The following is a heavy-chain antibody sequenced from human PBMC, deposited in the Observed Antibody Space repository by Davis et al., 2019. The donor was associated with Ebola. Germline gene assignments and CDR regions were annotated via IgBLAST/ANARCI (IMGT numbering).Heavy chain of an antibody. CDR3: AKDRIAAAGTLDY. J-gene: IGHJ4*02. V-gene: IGHV3-30-3*01. D-gene: IGHD6-13*01. CDR1: GFTFSSYA. CDR2: ISYDGSNK. Sequence: GESLKISCAASGFTFSSYAMHWVRQAPGKGLEWVAVISYDGSNKYYADSVKGRFTISRDNAKNSLYLQMNSLRAEDTALYYCAKDRIAAAGTLDYWGQGTLVTVSS.